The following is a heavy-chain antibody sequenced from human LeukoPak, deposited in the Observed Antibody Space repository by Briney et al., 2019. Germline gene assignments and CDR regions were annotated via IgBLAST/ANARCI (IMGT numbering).Heavy chain of an antibody. V-gene: IGHV3-30*09. CDR2: ISDDGNNK. CDR1: GFNFRIYA. D-gene: IGHD3-9*01. Sequence: GGSLRLSCAASGFNFRIYAMHWVRQAPGKGLEWVAVISDDGNNKYYADSVKGRFAISGDNSRNTFYLQMDSLRAEDTAVYYCARDQDGYDILTGGAFDIWGQGTMVTVSS. J-gene: IGHJ3*02. CDR3: ARDQDGYDILTGGAFDI.